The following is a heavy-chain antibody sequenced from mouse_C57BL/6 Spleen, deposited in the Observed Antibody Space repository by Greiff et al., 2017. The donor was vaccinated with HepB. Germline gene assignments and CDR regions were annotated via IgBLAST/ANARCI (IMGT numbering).Heavy chain of an antibody. D-gene: IGHD2-5*01. CDR3: AYSNYVWCAY. CDR1: GYSITSGYY. V-gene: IGHV3-6*01. J-gene: IGHJ3*01. Sequence: DVQLQESGPGLVKPSQSLSLTCSVTGYSITSGYYWNWIRQFPGNKLEWMGYISYDGSNNYNPSLKNRISITRDTSKNQFFLKLNSVTTEDTATYYCAYSNYVWCAYWGQGTLVTVSA. CDR2: ISYDGSN.